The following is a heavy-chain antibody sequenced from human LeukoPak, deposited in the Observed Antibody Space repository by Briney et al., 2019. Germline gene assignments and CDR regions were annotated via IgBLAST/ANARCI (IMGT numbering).Heavy chain of an antibody. D-gene: IGHD5-18*01. V-gene: IGHV1-18*01. CDR3: ARDGVDTASDY. CDR2: ISAYNCNT. Sequence: GASVKDSCKASGYTFTSYGISWVRQAAGQGVEWMGWISAYNCNTNYTQRLQGRVTMTTDTYTSTAYMELRSLRSDDTAVYYCARDGVDTASDYWGQGALVTVSS. CDR1: GYTFTSYG. J-gene: IGHJ4*02.